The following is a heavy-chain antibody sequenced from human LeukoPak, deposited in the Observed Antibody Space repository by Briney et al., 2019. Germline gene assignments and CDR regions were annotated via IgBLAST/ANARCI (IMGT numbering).Heavy chain of an antibody. D-gene: IGHD2-21*02. CDR2: INSDGSTT. V-gene: IGHV3-74*01. CDR3: AKVGPDCGGDCYGVFDY. J-gene: IGHJ4*02. CDR1: GFTFSNYW. Sequence: GGSLRLSCAASGFTFSNYWMHWVRQAPGKGLVWVARINSDGSTTNYADSVKGRFTISRDNAKNTLYLQMNSLRAEDTAVYYCAKVGPDCGGDCYGVFDYWGRGTLVTVSS.